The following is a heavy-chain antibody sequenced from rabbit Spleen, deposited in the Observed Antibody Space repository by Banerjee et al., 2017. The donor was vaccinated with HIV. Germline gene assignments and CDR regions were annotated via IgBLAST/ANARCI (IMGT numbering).Heavy chain of an antibody. J-gene: IGHJ4*01. CDR2: IDGGSSGRT. Sequence: QEQLVESGGGLVKPEGSLTLTCKASGVDFSGNAMCWVRQAPGKGLEWIACIDGGSSGRTYYASWAKGRFTISKTSSTTVTLQMTSLTAADTATYFCARDAGRGDYIDGVFNLWGPGTLVTVS. CDR3: ARDAGRGDYIDGVFNL. V-gene: IGHV1S45*01. CDR1: GVDFSGNA. D-gene: IGHD8-1*01.